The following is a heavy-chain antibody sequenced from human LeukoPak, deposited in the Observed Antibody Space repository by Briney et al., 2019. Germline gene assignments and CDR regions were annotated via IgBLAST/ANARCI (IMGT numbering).Heavy chain of an antibody. CDR3: AREYSSSSGSVSDY. V-gene: IGHV3-48*02. Sequence: GRSLRLSCAASGFTFSSYNMNGVRQSPGKGLEWVSYITSSSSTIYYADSVKRRFTISRDNAKNSLYLQMNSLRDEDTAVYYCAREYSSSSGSVSDYWGQGTLVTVSS. CDR2: ITSSSSTI. J-gene: IGHJ4*02. D-gene: IGHD6-6*01. CDR1: GFTFSSYN.